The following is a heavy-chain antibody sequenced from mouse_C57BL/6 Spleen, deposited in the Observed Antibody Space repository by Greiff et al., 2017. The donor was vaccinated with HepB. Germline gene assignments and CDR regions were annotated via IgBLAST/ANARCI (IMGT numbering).Heavy chain of an antibody. D-gene: IGHD1-1*01. CDR1: GYTFTDYE. Sequence: QVQLKESGAELVRPGASVTLSCKASGYTFTDYEMHWVKQTPVHGLEWIGAIDPETGGTAYNQKFKGKAILTADKSSSTAYMELRSLTSEDAAVYYCTRGAITTGGYWGQGTTLTVSS. V-gene: IGHV1-15*01. CDR3: TRGAITTGGY. CDR2: IDPETGGT. J-gene: IGHJ2*01.